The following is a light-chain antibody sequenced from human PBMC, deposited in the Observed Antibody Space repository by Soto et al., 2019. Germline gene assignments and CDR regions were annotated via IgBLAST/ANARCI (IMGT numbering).Light chain of an antibody. CDR1: QSVSSNY. Sequence: EIVLTQSPGTLSLSPGERATLSCRASQSVSSNYLAWYQQKPGQDPRLLIYSASRRATGIPDRFTGSGSGTDFTLTINRVEPEDFAVYFCQQYAGSPRTFGQGTKVDI. CDR2: SAS. V-gene: IGKV3-20*01. CDR3: QQYAGSPRT. J-gene: IGKJ1*01.